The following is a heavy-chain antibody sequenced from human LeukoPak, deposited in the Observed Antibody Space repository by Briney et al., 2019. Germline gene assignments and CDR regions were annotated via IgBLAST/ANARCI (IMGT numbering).Heavy chain of an antibody. V-gene: IGHV3-30*03. CDR1: GFTFNSYG. CDR2: ISYDGNSK. D-gene: IGHD5-18*01. J-gene: IGHJ5*02. Sequence: GGSLRLSCAVSGFTFNSYGMHWVRQAPGKGLEWVAVISYDGNSKYYADSVKGRFTISRDNAKNSLYLQMNSLRAEDTAVYYCARGIQQNWFDPWGQGTLVTVSS. CDR3: ARGIQQNWFDP.